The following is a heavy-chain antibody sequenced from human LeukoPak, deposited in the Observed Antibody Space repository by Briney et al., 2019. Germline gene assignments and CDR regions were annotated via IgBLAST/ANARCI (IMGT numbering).Heavy chain of an antibody. J-gene: IGHJ6*03. Sequence: PGGSLRLSCAASGFTFSSYAMHWVRQAPGKGLEWLAVVSAHGLDKFYASSVRGRFTISKDTSKNTLYLQMNSLRAEDTAVYYCARLSRDGYNYYYYYYMDVWGKGTTVTVSS. CDR3: ARLSRDGYNYYYYYYMDV. V-gene: IGHV3-30*14. CDR2: VSAHGLDK. CDR1: GFTFSSYA. D-gene: IGHD5-24*01.